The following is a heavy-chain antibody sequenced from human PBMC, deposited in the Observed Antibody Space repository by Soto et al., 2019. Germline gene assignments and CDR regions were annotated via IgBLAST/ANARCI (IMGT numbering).Heavy chain of an antibody. CDR2: ISGSGGST. CDR3: AKDLSAVAAQALDYYYYHGMDV. D-gene: IGHD6-19*01. J-gene: IGHJ6*02. CDR1: GFTFSSYA. V-gene: IGHV3-23*01. Sequence: PGGSLRLSCAASGFTFSSYAMSWVRQAPGKGLEWVSAISGSGGSTYYADSVEGRFTISRDNSKNTLYLQMNSLSAEDMAVYYCAKDLSAVAAQALDYYYYHGMDVWGQGTTVTVSS.